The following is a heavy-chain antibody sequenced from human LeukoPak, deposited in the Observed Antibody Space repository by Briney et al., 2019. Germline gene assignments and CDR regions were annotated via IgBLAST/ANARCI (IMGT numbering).Heavy chain of an antibody. V-gene: IGHV3-30*18. CDR3: AKVSLFTYYYDSSGDQPPTYFDY. Sequence: GSLRHSCPACGFTLSNYGMHWVRQAPGKGLEWVAVISSDGSNKYYADSVKGRFTISRDYSKNTLYLQMNSLRAEDTAVYYCAKVSLFTYYYDSSGDQPPTYFDYWGQGTLVTVSS. D-gene: IGHD3-22*01. CDR1: GFTLSNYG. CDR2: ISSDGSNK. J-gene: IGHJ4*02.